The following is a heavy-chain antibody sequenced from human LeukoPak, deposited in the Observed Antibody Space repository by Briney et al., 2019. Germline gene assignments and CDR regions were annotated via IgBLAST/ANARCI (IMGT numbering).Heavy chain of an antibody. CDR1: GFTFRSYT. V-gene: IGHV3-21*01. Sequence: TGVSLRLSCAASGFTFRSYTMNWVRQTPGKGLGWVSSISGSRTFIYYGDSVKGRFSISRDNARNSLSLQMDSLRAEDTAVYYCARRNVVVGGLDYWGQGTLVTVSA. CDR3: ARRNVVVGGLDY. CDR2: ISGSRTFI. D-gene: IGHD2-21*01. J-gene: IGHJ4*02.